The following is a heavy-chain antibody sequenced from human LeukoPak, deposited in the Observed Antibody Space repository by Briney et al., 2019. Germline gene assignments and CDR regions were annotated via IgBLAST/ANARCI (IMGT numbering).Heavy chain of an antibody. Sequence: ASVKVSCKAAGYSFNNYGIAWVRQAPGQGLEWMGWISVQNGNTKSAQKFDGRVTMTTDTSTSTAYMELRSLGSDDTAVYYCELWFGEVDIWGQGTMVTVSS. CDR3: ELWFGEVDI. CDR2: ISVQNGNT. D-gene: IGHD3-10*01. V-gene: IGHV1-18*01. J-gene: IGHJ3*02. CDR1: GYSFNNYG.